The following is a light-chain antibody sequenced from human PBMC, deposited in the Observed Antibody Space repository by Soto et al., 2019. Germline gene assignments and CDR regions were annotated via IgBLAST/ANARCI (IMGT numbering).Light chain of an antibody. CDR3: HQYDNWRSWT. Sequence: EIVMTQSPATLSVSPGERATLSCRASQSISNNLAWYQQTPGQAPRLLIYGASTRATGIPARFSGSGSGTEFTLTISSLQSEDSALYYFHQYDNWRSWTFGQGTRVEIK. CDR1: QSISNN. CDR2: GAS. J-gene: IGKJ1*01. V-gene: IGKV3-15*01.